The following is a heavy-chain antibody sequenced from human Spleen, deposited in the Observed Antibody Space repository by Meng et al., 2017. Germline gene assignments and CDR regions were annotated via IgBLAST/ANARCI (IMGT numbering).Heavy chain of an antibody. CDR3: TTQVYRSVSPPDP. CDR2: IKSKTDGGTT. Sequence: GESLKISCAASGTTFSNAWMTWVRQAPGKGLEWVGRIKSKTDGGTTDYAAPVKGRFTISRDDSKKTLYLEMSSLKSEDTAVYYCTTQVYRSVSPPDPWGQGTLVTVSS. CDR1: GTTFSNAW. J-gene: IGHJ5*02. D-gene: IGHD3-16*02. V-gene: IGHV3-15*01.